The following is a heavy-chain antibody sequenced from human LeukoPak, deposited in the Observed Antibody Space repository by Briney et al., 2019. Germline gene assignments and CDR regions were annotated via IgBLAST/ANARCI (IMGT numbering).Heavy chain of an antibody. CDR2: INPTGGST. CDR1: GYTFPSYF. CDR3: ARTAARRFDY. V-gene: IGHV1-46*01. J-gene: IGHJ4*02. D-gene: IGHD6-6*01. Sequence: ASVKVSCKASGYTFPSYFMHWVRQAPGQGLEWMGIINPTGGSTTYAQKFQGRVTMTRDTSTSTVYMELSSLRSDDTTVYYCARTAARRFDYWGQGTLVTVSS.